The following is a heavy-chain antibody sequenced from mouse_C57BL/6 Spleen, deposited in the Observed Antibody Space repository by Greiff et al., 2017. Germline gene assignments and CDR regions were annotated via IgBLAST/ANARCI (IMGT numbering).Heavy chain of an antibody. D-gene: IGHD1-1*01. Sequence: VQLQQSVAELVRPGASVKLSCTASGFNIKNTYMHWGKQRPEQGLAWIGRIAPANGNTKYAPQFQGKATITADTSSNTADLQLSSLTSEDTAIYYCALYYYGSSYEMDYWGQGTSVTVSS. CDR3: ALYYYGSSYEMDY. CDR1: GFNIKNTY. CDR2: IAPANGNT. J-gene: IGHJ4*01. V-gene: IGHV14-3*01.